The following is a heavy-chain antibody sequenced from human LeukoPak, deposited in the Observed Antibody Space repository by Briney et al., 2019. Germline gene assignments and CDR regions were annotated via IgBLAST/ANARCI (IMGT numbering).Heavy chain of an antibody. J-gene: IGHJ4*02. V-gene: IGHV3-30*04. D-gene: IGHD3-22*01. CDR1: GFTFSSYA. CDR2: ISYDGSNK. Sequence: GGSLRLSCAASGFTFSSYAMHWVRQAPGKGLEWVAVISYDGSNKYYADSVKGRFTISRGNSKNTLYLQMNSLRAEDTAVYYCARDGALYDSSRYYFDYWGQGTLVTVSS. CDR3: ARDGALYDSSRYYFDY.